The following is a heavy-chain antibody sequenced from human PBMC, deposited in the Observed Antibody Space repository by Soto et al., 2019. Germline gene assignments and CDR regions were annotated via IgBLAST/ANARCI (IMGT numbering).Heavy chain of an antibody. CDR1: GYSFISYF. Sequence: GESLKISFKGSGYSFISYFIAWVRQMPGKVLELMGIIYPGDSATRYSPSFQSHATISADRSINTAYLQWSSPQASDTAMYYCARLADGDYFPNWFDFWGQVTLVTVSS. D-gene: IGHD4-17*01. CDR2: IYPGDSAT. V-gene: IGHV5-51*01. J-gene: IGHJ5*01. CDR3: ARLADGDYFPNWFDF.